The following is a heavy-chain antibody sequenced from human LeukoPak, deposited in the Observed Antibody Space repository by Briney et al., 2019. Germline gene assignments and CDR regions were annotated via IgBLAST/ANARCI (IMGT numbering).Heavy chain of an antibody. CDR2: INHSGST. CDR1: GGSFSGYY. V-gene: IGHV4-34*01. D-gene: IGHD3-9*01. Sequence: SETLSLTCGVYGGSFSGYYWSWIRQPPGKGLEWIGEINHSGSTNYNPSYKSRVTVSLEMSKNQFSLSLSSVTAADTAVYYCARDPGDTDWYNFDFWGQGILVTVSS. CDR3: ARDPGDTDWYNFDF. J-gene: IGHJ4*02.